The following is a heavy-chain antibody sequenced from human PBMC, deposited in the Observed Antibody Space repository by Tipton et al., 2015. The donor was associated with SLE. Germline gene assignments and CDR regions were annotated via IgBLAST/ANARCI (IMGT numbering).Heavy chain of an antibody. J-gene: IGHJ4*02. Sequence: GEALGGHYWSWIRQPPGKGLEWIGYIYYSVSTFYNPSLKSRVTLSLDTSKNQFSLKLSSVTAADTAVYYCVRLELPATKADYWGPGTLVTVSS. CDR2: IYYSVST. CDR3: VRLELPATKADY. D-gene: IGHD5-24*01. CDR1: GEALGGHY. V-gene: IGHV4-59*08.